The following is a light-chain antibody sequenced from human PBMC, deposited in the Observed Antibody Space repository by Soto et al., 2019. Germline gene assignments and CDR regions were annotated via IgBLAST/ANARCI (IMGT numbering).Light chain of an antibody. J-gene: IGKJ1*01. Sequence: EIVLTQSPATLSMSPGERATLSCRASQSVSRDFAWYQQKPGQAPRLLIYGTSTRATGIPVRFSGSGSGTDFTLTISSLQSEDFAIYYCQQFNNWPWTFGQGTKVDIK. V-gene: IGKV3D-15*01. CDR3: QQFNNWPWT. CDR2: GTS. CDR1: QSVSRD.